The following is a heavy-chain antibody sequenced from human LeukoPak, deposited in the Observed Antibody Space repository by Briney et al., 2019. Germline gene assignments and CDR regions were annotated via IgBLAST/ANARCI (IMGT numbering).Heavy chain of an antibody. CDR2: ISGSGDST. CDR3: ARRSGIAVAGAFDY. Sequence: GGSLRLSCAASGFTFSNYAMRWVRQAPGKWLEWVSGISGSGDSTYYADSVKGRFTISRDNSKNTLYLQMNSLRAEDTAVYYCARRSGIAVAGAFDYWGQGTLVTVSS. D-gene: IGHD6-19*01. CDR1: GFTFSNYA. V-gene: IGHV3-23*01. J-gene: IGHJ4*02.